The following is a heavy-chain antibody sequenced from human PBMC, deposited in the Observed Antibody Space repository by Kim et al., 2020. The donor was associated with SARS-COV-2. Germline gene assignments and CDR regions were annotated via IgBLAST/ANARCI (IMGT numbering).Heavy chain of an antibody. D-gene: IGHD1-7*01. V-gene: IGHV3-21*01. CDR3: LIGHQARRNYDLIDY. CDR1: GFTFSSYS. J-gene: IGHJ4*02. CDR2: ISSSSSYI. Sequence: GGSLRLSCAASGFTFSSYSMNWVRQAPGKGLEWVSSISSSSSYIYYADSVKGRFTISRDNAKNSLYLQMNSLRAEDTAVYYCLIGHQARRNYDLIDYWGQGTLVTVSS.